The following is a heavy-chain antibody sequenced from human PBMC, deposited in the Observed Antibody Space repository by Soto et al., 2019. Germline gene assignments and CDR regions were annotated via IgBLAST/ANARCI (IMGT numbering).Heavy chain of an antibody. Sequence: SETLSLTCTVSGGSISSYYWSWIRQPPGKGLEWIGYIYYSGSTNYNPSLKSRVTISVDTSKNQFSLKLSSVTAADTAVYYCARAKWIQLWSAFDIWGQGTMVTVSS. CDR3: ARAKWIQLWSAFDI. V-gene: IGHV4-59*01. CDR1: GGSISSYY. J-gene: IGHJ3*02. CDR2: IYYSGST. D-gene: IGHD5-18*01.